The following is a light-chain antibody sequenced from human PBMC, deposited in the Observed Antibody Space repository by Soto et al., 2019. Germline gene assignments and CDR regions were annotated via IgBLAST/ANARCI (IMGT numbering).Light chain of an antibody. Sequence: DIQLTQSPSFLSASVGDTVTITCRASQGISRYLAWYQQKPGKAPKLLIYTASTLQSEVPSRFSGSGSGTEFTLTISSLQPEDFATYYCQQLTSYFPLTFGGGTKVGIK. J-gene: IGKJ4*01. CDR3: QQLTSYFPLT. CDR2: TAS. CDR1: QGISRY. V-gene: IGKV1-9*01.